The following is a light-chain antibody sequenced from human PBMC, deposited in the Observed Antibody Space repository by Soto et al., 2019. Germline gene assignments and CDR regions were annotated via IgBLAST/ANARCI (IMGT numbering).Light chain of an antibody. CDR3: SSYTSSSTYV. V-gene: IGLV2-14*01. J-gene: IGLJ1*01. CDR1: SSDVGGYNY. Sequence: QSVLTQPASVSGSPGQSITMSCTGTSSDVGGYNYVSWYQQHPGKAPKVMIYEVSNRPSGVSNRFSGSKSGNTASLTISGLQAEDEADYYCSSYTSSSTYVFGTGTRSPS. CDR2: EVS.